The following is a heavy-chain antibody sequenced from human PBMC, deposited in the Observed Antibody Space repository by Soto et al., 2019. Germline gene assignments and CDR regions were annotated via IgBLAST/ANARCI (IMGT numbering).Heavy chain of an antibody. CDR3: SKYLGGSDRFDN. Sequence: GGSLRLSCAASGFTFSTYAMSWVRQAPGKGPEWVSAISGSGGTTYYADSVKGRFTLSRDNSKDTLYLQMNSLRAEDTALYFCSKYLGGSDRFDNCGRGSQVTV. J-gene: IGHJ1*01. D-gene: IGHD3-3*01. CDR1: GFTFSTYA. CDR2: ISGSGGTT. V-gene: IGHV3-23*01.